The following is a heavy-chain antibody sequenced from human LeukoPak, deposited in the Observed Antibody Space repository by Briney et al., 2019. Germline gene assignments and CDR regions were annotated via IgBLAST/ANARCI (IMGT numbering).Heavy chain of an antibody. CDR2: IVVGSGNT. V-gene: IGHV1-58*01. J-gene: IGHJ3*02. D-gene: IGHD2-21*01. Sequence: SVKVSCKASGFTFTSSAVQWVRRARGQRLEWIGWIVVGSGNTNYAQKFPERVTITRDMSTSTAYMELSSLRSEDTAVYYCAAPKAYCGGDCYSIDDAFDIWGQGTMVTVSS. CDR1: GFTFTSSA. CDR3: AAPKAYCGGDCYSIDDAFDI.